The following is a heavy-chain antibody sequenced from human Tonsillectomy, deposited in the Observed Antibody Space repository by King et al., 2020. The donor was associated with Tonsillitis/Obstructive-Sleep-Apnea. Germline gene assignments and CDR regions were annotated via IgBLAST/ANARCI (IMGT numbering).Heavy chain of an antibody. J-gene: IGHJ4*02. V-gene: IGHV7-4-1*02. CDR2: IKTNTGNP. CDR1: GYTFTSYA. CDR3: AYLGCSSSSCYNGF. Sequence: VQLVESGSELKKPGASVKVSCKASGYTFTSYAMNWVRQAPEQGLEWMGWIKTNTGNPTYAQGFTGRFVFSLDTSVSTAYLQISSLKAEDTAVYYCAYLGCSSSSCYNGFWGQGTLVTVSS. D-gene: IGHD3-22*01.